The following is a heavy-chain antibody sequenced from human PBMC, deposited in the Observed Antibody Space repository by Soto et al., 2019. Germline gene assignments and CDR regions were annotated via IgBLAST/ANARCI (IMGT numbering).Heavy chain of an antibody. Sequence: PSQTLCVTCAVDTDTISTYCCSWTRQSPGKGLEWIGEIHPFGDTNYNPSLRNRVTISLDTPKNQFSLKLSSVTAADTAVYYCAKNWNWGSLVHWGQGTLVTVSS. J-gene: IGHJ4*02. V-gene: IGHV4-34*08. CDR2: IHPFGDT. CDR3: AKNWNWGSLVH. D-gene: IGHD7-27*01. CDR1: TDTISTYC.